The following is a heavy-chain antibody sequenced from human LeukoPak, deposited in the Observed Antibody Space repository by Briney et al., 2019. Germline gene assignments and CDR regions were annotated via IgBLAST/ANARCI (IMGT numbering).Heavy chain of an antibody. CDR3: AKGGGDSSGYYYVDYYYGMDV. V-gene: IGHV1-69*06. CDR1: GGTFSSYA. D-gene: IGHD3-22*01. J-gene: IGHJ6*02. CDR2: IIPIFGTA. Sequence: ASVKVSCKASGGTFSSYAISWVRQAPGQGLEWMGGIIPIFGTANYAQKFQGRVTITADKSTSTAYMELSSLRAEDTAVYYCAKGGGDSSGYYYVDYYYGMDVWGQGTTVTVSS.